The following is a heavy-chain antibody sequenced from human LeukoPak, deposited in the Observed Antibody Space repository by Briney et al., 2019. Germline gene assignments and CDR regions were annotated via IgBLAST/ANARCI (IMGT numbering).Heavy chain of an antibody. CDR1: GFTFSTYA. V-gene: IGHV3-23*01. Sequence: HPGGSLRLSCAASGFTFSTYAMNWVRQAPGKGLEWVSAISPIGSRTCYADSVKGRFTISRDNSKNTLYLQMNSLRAGDTAIYYCAKASTVLKPIDSWGQGTLVTVSS. D-gene: IGHD1-14*01. CDR2: ISPIGSRT. J-gene: IGHJ4*02. CDR3: AKASTVLKPIDS.